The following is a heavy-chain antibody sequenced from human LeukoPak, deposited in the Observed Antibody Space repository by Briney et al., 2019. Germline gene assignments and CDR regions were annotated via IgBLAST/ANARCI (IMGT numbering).Heavy chain of an antibody. CDR2: ISPSGGSP. CDR1: GYTFTNSY. V-gene: IGHV1-46*01. J-gene: IGHJ6*02. CDR3: ARGTDYYYYYVMDV. Sequence: ASVKVSCKASGYTFTNSYMHWVRQAPGQGLEWMGMISPSGGSPTYAQRFQGRVSMTRDTSTSTIYMEVSSLRSEDTAVYYCARGTDYYYYYVMDVWGRGTTVTVSS.